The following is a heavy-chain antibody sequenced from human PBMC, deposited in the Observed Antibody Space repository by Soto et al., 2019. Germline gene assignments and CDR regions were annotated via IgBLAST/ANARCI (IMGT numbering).Heavy chain of an antibody. V-gene: IGHV1-69*12. D-gene: IGHD2-15*01. CDR1: GGTFSSYA. CDR2: IIPIFGTA. J-gene: IGHJ6*02. Sequence: QVQLVQSGAEVKKPGSSVKVSCKASGGTFSSYAISWVRQASGQGLEWMGGIIPIFGTANYAQKFQGRVTITADESTSTAYMELSSLRSEDTAVYYCARGYCSGGSCYDQYYYYGMDVWGQGTTVTVSS. CDR3: ARGYCSGGSCYDQYYYYGMDV.